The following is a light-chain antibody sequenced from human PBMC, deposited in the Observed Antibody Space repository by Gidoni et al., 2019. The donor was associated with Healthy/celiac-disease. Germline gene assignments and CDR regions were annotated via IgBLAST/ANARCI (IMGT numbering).Light chain of an antibody. J-gene: IGKJ3*01. Sequence: DSVMTQSPDSLAGSLGGRATINCKSSQRVLYSSNNKNYLAWYQQKPGQPPKLLIYWASTRESGVPDRFSGSGSGTDFTLTIRSLQAEDVAVYYCQQYYSTTFTFGPGTKVDIK. CDR1: QRVLYSSNNKNY. CDR3: QQYYSTTFT. V-gene: IGKV4-1*01. CDR2: WAS.